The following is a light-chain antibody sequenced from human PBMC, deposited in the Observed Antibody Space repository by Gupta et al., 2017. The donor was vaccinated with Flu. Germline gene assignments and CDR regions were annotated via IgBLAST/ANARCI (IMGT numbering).Light chain of an antibody. CDR2: GAS. J-gene: IGKJ4*01. CDR3: QQYNKWPPLT. V-gene: IGKV3-15*01. Sequence: EIVMTQSPATLSVSPGERATLSCRASQSVSSNLAWYQQKPGQAPRLLIYGASTSATGIPARFSDSGSGTEFTLSISSRQSEDFAVYYCQQYNKWPPLTFGGGTTVEIK. CDR1: QSVSSN.